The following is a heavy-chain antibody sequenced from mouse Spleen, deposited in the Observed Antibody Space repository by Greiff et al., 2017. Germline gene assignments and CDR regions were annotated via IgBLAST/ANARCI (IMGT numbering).Heavy chain of an antibody. CDR1: GFSFNTYA. D-gene: IGHD1-2*01. Sequence: GGGLVQPKGSLKLSCAASGFSFNTYAMNWVRQAPGKGLEWVARIRSKSNNYATYYADSVKDRFTISRDDSESMLYLQMNNLKTEDTAMYYCVRQGITTATFAYWGQGTLVTVSA. CDR3: VRQGITTATFAY. V-gene: IGHV10-1*01. J-gene: IGHJ3*01. CDR2: IRSKSNNYAT.